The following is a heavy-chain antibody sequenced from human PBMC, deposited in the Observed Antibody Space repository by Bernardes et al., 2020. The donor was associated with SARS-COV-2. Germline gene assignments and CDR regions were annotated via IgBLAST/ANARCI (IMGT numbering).Heavy chain of an antibody. J-gene: IGHJ6*02. CDR2: INPNSGGT. CDR3: ARYDNWNPHTLLWFGDHAGCLDV. V-gene: IGHV1-2*02. D-gene: IGHD3-10*01. CDR1: GYTFTGYY. Sequence: ASVKVSCKASGYTFTGYYMHWVRQAPGQGLEWMGWINPNSGGTNYAQKFQGRVTMTRDTSISTAYMELSRLRSDDTAVYYWARYDNWNPHTLLWFGDHAGCLDVWGQGTPVTVSS.